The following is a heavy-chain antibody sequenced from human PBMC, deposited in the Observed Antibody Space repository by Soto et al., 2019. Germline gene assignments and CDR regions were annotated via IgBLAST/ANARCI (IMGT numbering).Heavy chain of an antibody. CDR2: ISSSSSYI. Sequence: GGSLRLSCAASGFTFSSYSMNWVRQAPGKGLEWVSSISSSSSYIYYADSVKGRFTISRDNAKNSLYLQMNSLRAEDTAVYYCARVQLYCSSTSCYMDYYGMDVWGQGTTVTVSS. D-gene: IGHD2-2*02. CDR3: ARVQLYCSSTSCYMDYYGMDV. V-gene: IGHV3-21*01. CDR1: GFTFSSYS. J-gene: IGHJ6*02.